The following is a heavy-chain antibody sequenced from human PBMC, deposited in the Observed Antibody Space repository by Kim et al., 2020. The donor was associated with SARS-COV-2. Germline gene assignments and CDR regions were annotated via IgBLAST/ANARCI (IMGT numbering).Heavy chain of an antibody. J-gene: IGHJ5*02. Sequence: ADAVKARYTISRDNSKNTLYLEMNRLRAEDTAVYYCAKAGSSWYANWFDPWGQGTLVTVSS. CDR3: AKAGSSWYANWFDP. V-gene: IGHV3-23*01. D-gene: IGHD6-13*01.